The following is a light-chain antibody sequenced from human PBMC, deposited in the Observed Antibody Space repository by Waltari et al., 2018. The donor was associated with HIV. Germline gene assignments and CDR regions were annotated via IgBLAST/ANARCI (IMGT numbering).Light chain of an antibody. V-gene: IGLV1-47*01. CDR3: AAWDDSLSGVL. J-gene: IGLJ3*02. Sequence: QSVLTQPPSASGAPGQRVTMSCSGSSSNIGGNYVYWYQHLPGSAPKLLISRNNNRPSGVPDRFSGSKSGTSASLAISGLRSEDEADYHCAAWDDSLSGVLFGGGTKLTVL. CDR2: RNN. CDR1: SSNIGGNY.